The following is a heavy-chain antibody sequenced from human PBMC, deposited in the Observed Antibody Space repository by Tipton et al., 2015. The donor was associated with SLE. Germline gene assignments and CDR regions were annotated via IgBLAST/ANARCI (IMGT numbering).Heavy chain of an antibody. D-gene: IGHD5-12*01. CDR3: ARDMGGYSGYDAFDI. Sequence: SLRLSCAASGFTFADYAMHWVRQAPGKGLEWVSGISWNSGSIGYADSVKGRFTISRDNAKNSLYLQMNSLRAEDTAVYYCARDMGGYSGYDAFDIWGQGTMVSVSS. CDR1: GFTFADYA. CDR2: ISWNSGSI. J-gene: IGHJ3*02. V-gene: IGHV3-9*01.